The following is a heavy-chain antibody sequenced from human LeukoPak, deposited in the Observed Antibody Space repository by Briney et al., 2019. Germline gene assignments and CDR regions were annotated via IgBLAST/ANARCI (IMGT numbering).Heavy chain of an antibody. J-gene: IGHJ2*01. D-gene: IGHD2-2*01. Sequence: GESLKISCKGSGYIFTNYWIGWVRQMPGKGLELRGMSYPGYSDTIYSPSFQGQVTISADTSITPAHLQWSSLQPSDTAMYYCARLGAIVVVPDAMPDWYCDLWGRGTLVTVSS. V-gene: IGHV5-51*01. CDR3: ARLGAIVVVPDAMPDWYCDL. CDR1: GYIFTNYW. CDR2: SYPGYSDT.